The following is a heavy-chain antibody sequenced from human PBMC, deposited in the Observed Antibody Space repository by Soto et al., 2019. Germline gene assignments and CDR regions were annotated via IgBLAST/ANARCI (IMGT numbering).Heavy chain of an antibody. D-gene: IGHD4-17*01. Sequence: KPSETLSLTCTVSGGSISSYYWSWIRQPPGKGLEWIGYIYYSGSTNYNPSLKSRVTISVDTSKNQFSLKLSSVTAADTAVYYCARATVTTDYYYYGMDVWGQGTTVTVSS. CDR2: IYYSGST. J-gene: IGHJ6*02. CDR1: GGSISSYY. CDR3: ARATVTTDYYYYGMDV. V-gene: IGHV4-59*01.